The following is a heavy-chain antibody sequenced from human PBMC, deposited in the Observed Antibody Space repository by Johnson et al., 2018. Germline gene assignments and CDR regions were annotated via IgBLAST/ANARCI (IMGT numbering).Heavy chain of an antibody. J-gene: IGHJ4*02. Sequence: VQLVESGGAVVQPGGSLRLSCTASDSTFDEYMMHWVRQAPGQALEWVSLISWDGLSAFYSDSVKGRVVISRDNRKNSLYLQMNSLTTEDTAFCYCAKDADGSGYFDRWGQGALVTVSS. V-gene: IGHV3-43*01. D-gene: IGHD1-1*01. CDR2: ISWDGLSA. CDR1: DSTFDEYM. CDR3: AKDADGSGYFDR.